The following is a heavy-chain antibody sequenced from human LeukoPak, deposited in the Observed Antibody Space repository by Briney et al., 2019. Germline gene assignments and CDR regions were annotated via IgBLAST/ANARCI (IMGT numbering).Heavy chain of an antibody. D-gene: IGHD2-2*01. CDR2: ISSNGGST. J-gene: IGHJ4*02. V-gene: IGHV3-64*01. CDR1: GFTFSSYA. CDR3: ARVGGGYYALAYFDY. Sequence: PGGSLRLSCAASGFTFSSYAMHWVRQAPGKGLEYVSAISSNGGSTYYANSVKGRFTISRDNSKNTLYLQMGSLRAEDMAVYYCARVGGGYYALAYFDYWGQGTLVTVSS.